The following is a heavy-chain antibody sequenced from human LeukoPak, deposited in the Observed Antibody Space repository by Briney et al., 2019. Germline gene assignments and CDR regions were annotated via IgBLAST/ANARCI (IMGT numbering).Heavy chain of an antibody. V-gene: IGHV3-7*01. J-gene: IGHJ4*02. Sequence: PGGPLRLSYAASGVNYSSYCMSCGRQAPGKRLAWGANIKQDGSDKYYVDSVKGRFTISRDNAKNSLYLQMISLRAEDTAVYYCARCNWAPRYYFDYWGQGTLVTVSS. CDR2: IKQDGSDK. CDR1: GVNYSSYC. D-gene: IGHD7-27*01. CDR3: ARCNWAPRYYFDY.